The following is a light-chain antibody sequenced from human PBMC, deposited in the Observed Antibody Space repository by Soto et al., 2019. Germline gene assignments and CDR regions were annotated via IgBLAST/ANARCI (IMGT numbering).Light chain of an antibody. J-gene: IGKJ5*01. CDR3: QQSYNAPLT. CDR2: VAS. Sequence: DIQITQSLSSLSASVGDRVSITCRASQNTINYLNWYQQTPGKAPQLLIYVASRLESGFPSRFSGSGSGTDFTLTISSLQPEDFATYYCQQSYNAPLTFGQGTRLAIK. V-gene: IGKV1-39*01. CDR1: QNTINY.